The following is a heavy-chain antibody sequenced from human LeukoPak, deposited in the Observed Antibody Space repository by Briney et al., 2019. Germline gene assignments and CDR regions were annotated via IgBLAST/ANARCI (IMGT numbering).Heavy chain of an antibody. V-gene: IGHV3-73*01. CDR1: GFTFSSYS. J-gene: IGHJ1*01. CDR2: IRSKANNYAT. Sequence: PGGSLRLSCAASGFTFSSYSMNWVRQASGKGLEWVGRIRSKANNYATAYATSLTGRFTISRDDSTNTTFLHMTSLKTEDTAIYYCTKTATGTTSNGHWGQGILVTVSS. D-gene: IGHD1-1*01. CDR3: TKTATGTTSNGH.